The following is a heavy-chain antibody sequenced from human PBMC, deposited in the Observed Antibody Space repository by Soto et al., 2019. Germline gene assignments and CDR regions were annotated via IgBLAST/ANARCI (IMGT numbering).Heavy chain of an antibody. Sequence: QVQLQQWGAGLLKPSETLSLTCAVYGGSFSCYYWSWIRQPPGKGLEWIGEINHSGSTNYNPSLKSRVTISVDTSKNQFSLKLSSVTAADTAVYYCARGRKTTSGRKPVSVPFDPWGQGTLVTVSS. CDR3: ARGRKTTSGRKPVSVPFDP. CDR2: INHSGST. D-gene: IGHD4-17*01. CDR1: GGSFSCYY. J-gene: IGHJ5*02. V-gene: IGHV4-34*01.